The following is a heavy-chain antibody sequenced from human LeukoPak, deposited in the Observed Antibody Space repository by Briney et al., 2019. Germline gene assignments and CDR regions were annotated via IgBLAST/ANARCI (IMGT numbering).Heavy chain of an antibody. CDR1: GYTFTSYG. Sequence: ASVKVSCKASGYTFTSYGISWVRQAPGQGLEWMGWISAYNGNTNYAQKLQGRVTMTTDTSISTAYMELSRLRSDDTAVYYCASGGSWPKRTIDYWGQGTLVTVSS. J-gene: IGHJ4*02. CDR3: ASGGSWPKRTIDY. D-gene: IGHD2-15*01. CDR2: ISAYNGNT. V-gene: IGHV1-18*01.